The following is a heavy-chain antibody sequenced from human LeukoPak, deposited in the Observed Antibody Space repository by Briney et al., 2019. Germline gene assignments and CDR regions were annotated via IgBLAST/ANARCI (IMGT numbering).Heavy chain of an antibody. CDR1: GFTFSGSA. J-gene: IGHJ4*02. CDR3: TRLPSAYCGGDCYS. Sequence: GGSLRLSCAASGFTFSGSAMHWVRQASGKGLEWVGRIRSKANSYATAYAASMKGRFTISRDDSKNTAYLLMNSLKTEDTAVYYCTRLPSAYCGGDCYSWGQGTLVTVSS. CDR2: IRSKANSYAT. V-gene: IGHV3-73*01. D-gene: IGHD2-21*02.